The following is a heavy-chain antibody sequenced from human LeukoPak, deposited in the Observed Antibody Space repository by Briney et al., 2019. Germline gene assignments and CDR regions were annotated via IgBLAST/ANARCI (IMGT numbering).Heavy chain of an antibody. CDR1: GYTFSDYY. CDR3: ARVGAPYSSGWSIFFDY. Sequence: ASVKVSCKASGYTFSDYYMHWVRQAPGQGLEWMGIINPSGGSTSYAQKFQGRVTMTRDTSTSTVYMELSSLRSEDTAVYYCARVGAPYSSGWSIFFDYWGQGTLVTVSS. V-gene: IGHV1-46*01. CDR2: INPSGGST. D-gene: IGHD6-19*01. J-gene: IGHJ4*02.